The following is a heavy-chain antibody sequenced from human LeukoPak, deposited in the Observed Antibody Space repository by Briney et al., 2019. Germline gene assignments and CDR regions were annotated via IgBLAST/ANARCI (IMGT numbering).Heavy chain of an antibody. CDR2: IKSKTDGGTT. CDR3: TTDVGTGYNYGYSLDDY. V-gene: IGHV3-15*07. J-gene: IGHJ4*02. Sequence: GGSLRLSCAASGFTFSNAWMNWVRQAPGKGLEWVGRIKSKTDGGTTDYAAPVKGRFTISRDDSKSMLYVRMNSLKTEDTAVYYCTTDVGTGYNYGYSLDDYWGQGTLVTVSS. D-gene: IGHD5-18*01. CDR1: GFTFSNAW.